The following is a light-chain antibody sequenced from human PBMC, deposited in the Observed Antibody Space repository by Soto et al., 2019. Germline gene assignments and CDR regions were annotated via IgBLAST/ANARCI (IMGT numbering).Light chain of an antibody. CDR3: QQYHRYPYS. J-gene: IGKJ2*03. CDR2: DAS. CDR1: QTINSW. Sequence: DIQMTQSPSTLSASVGDRVTITCRANQTINSWLAWYQQKPGKAPKLLIYDASSLESGVPSRFSGSGSVTEFTLTISSLQPYDLASYYFQQYHRYPYSFGQGTKLEIK. V-gene: IGKV1-5*01.